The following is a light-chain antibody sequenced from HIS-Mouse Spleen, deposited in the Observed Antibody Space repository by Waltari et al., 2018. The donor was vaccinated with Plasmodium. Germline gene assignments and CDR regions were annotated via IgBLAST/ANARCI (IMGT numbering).Light chain of an antibody. Sequence: EFVLTQSPATLSFSPGESATLSCRASQSVSSYLAWYQQKPGQAPRLLIYDASNRATGIPARFSGSGSGTDFTLTISSLEPEDFAVYYCQQRSNWPRVLTFGGGTKVEIK. CDR2: DAS. V-gene: IGKV3-11*01. CDR3: QQRSNWPRVLT. J-gene: IGKJ4*01. CDR1: QSVSSY.